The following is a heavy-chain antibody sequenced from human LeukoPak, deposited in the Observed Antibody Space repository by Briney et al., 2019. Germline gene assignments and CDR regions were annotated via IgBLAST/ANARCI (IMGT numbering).Heavy chain of an antibody. CDR3: ATGLVAYSYASSGYLY. V-gene: IGHV1-69*04. CDR2: IIPILGIA. Sequence: ASVKVSCKASGGIFSSYAISWVRQAPGQGLEWMGRIIPILGIANYAQKFQGRVTITADKSTSTAYMELSSLRSEDTAVYYCATGLVAYSYASSGYLYWGQGTLVTVSS. J-gene: IGHJ1*01. D-gene: IGHD3-22*01. CDR1: GGIFSSYA.